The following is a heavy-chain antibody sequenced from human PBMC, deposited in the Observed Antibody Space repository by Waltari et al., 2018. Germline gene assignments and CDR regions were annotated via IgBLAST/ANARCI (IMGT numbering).Heavy chain of an antibody. Sequence: QVQLVQSGAEVKKPGASVKVSCKASGYTFTGYSMHCVRQAPGQGLEWMEVSNPSSGGTSDAQKFQGWVTMTRDTSISTAYMELSRLRSDDTAGYYCARVDTTHPSGFDPWGQGTLVTVSS. CDR3: ARVDTTHPSGFDP. CDR2: SNPSSGGT. CDR1: GYTFTGYS. J-gene: IGHJ5*02. V-gene: IGHV1-2*04. D-gene: IGHD1-26*01.